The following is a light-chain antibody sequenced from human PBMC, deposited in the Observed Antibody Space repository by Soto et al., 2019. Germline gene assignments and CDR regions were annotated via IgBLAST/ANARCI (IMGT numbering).Light chain of an antibody. Sequence: DIQMNQSPSSLSASVGERVTITCRASQVIRDSLAWFQQKPGKVPKSLIYAASTLQSGVPSKFSGSGAGTDFTLTISSLQPEDVATYDCLQDESYPPAFGGGTKVEI. CDR3: LQDESYPPA. V-gene: IGKV1-16*02. J-gene: IGKJ4*01. CDR1: QVIRDS. CDR2: AAS.